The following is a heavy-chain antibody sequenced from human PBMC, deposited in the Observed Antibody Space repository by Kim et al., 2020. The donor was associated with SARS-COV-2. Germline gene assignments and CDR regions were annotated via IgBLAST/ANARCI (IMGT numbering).Heavy chain of an antibody. D-gene: IGHD3-10*01. J-gene: IGHJ4*02. CDR2: T. V-gene: IGHV1-46*01. Sequence: TRHHQKSQGRVHMTRDTSTSTVYMELSSLRSGDTAVYYCARVRDGRDIDYWGQGTLVTVSS. CDR3: ARVRDGRDIDY.